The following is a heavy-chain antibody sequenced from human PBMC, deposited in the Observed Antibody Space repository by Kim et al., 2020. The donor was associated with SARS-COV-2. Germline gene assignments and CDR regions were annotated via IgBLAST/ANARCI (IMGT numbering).Heavy chain of an antibody. V-gene: IGHV1-3*01. Sequence: SQKFQGRVTITRDTSASTAYMGLSSLRSEDTAVYYCARDFTTMVRGVMDVWGQGTTVTVSS. CDR3: ARDFTTMVRGVMDV. J-gene: IGHJ6*02. D-gene: IGHD3-10*01.